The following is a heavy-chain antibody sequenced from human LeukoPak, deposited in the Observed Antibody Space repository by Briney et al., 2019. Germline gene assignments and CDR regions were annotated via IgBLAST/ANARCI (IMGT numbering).Heavy chain of an antibody. J-gene: IGHJ4*02. V-gene: IGHV4-59*01. CDR1: GGSFSGYY. D-gene: IGHD3-9*01. Sequence: SETLSLTCAVYGGSFSGYYWSWIRQPPGKGLEWIGYIYYSGSTYYNPSLKSRVTISVDTSKNRFSLKLSSVTAADTAVFYCARGRPLTAVDYWGQGTLVTVSS. CDR2: IYYSGST. CDR3: ARGRPLTAVDY.